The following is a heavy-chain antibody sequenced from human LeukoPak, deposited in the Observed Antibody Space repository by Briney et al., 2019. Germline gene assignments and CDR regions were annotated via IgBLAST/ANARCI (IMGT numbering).Heavy chain of an antibody. Sequence: PSETLSLTCAVSGGSISSSNWWSWVRQPPGKGLEWIGEIYHSGSTNYNPSLKSRVTISVDKSKNQFSLKLSSVTAADTAVYYCARLMITFGGVIVTYFDYWGQGTLVTVSS. CDR2: IYHSGST. CDR3: ARLMITFGGVIVTYFDY. D-gene: IGHD3-16*02. V-gene: IGHV4-4*02. J-gene: IGHJ4*02. CDR1: GGSISSSNW.